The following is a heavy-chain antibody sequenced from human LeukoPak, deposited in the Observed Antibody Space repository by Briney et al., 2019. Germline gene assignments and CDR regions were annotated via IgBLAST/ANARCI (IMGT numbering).Heavy chain of an antibody. J-gene: IGHJ4*02. V-gene: IGHV3-23*01. CDR2: ISGSGGST. CDR3: AITQREFDY. CDR1: GVTFSSYA. Sequence: GESLRLSCAASGVTFSSYARSWVRQAPGKGLEWVSAISGSGGSTYYADSVKGRFTISRDNSKNTLYLQMNSLRAEDTAVYYCAITQREFDYWGQGTLVTVSS.